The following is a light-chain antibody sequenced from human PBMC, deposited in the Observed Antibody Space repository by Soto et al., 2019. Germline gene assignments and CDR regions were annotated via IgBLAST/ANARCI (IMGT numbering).Light chain of an antibody. CDR1: QSVSNW. J-gene: IGKJ1*01. CDR2: DAS. V-gene: IGKV1-5*01. Sequence: IQMTHSPSTLSATVLYRVTITFLASQSVSNWLAWYQQKPGKAPNLLIYDASSLESGVPSRFSGSGSGTEFTLTISSLQPDDFATYSCQQYTPNSRTFGQGTKVDIK. CDR3: QQYTPNSRT.